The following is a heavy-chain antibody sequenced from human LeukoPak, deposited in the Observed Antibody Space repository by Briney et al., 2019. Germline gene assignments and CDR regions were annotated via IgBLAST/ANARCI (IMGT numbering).Heavy chain of an antibody. CDR3: AKTPGWYANDAFDI. CDR1: GFTFSSYG. Sequence: GGSLRLSCAASGFTFSSYGMHWVRQAPGKGLEWVAVIWYDGSNKYYTDSVKGRFTISRDNSKNTLYLQMNSLRAEDTAVYYCAKTPGWYANDAFDIWGQGTMVTVSS. CDR2: IWYDGSNK. J-gene: IGHJ3*02. V-gene: IGHV3-33*06. D-gene: IGHD6-19*01.